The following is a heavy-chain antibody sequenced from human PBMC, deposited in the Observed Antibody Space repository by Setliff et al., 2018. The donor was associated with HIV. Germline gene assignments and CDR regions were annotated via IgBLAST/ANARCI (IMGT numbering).Heavy chain of an antibody. J-gene: IGHJ3*02. CDR1: GYTFTSYG. Sequence: ASVTVSCKASGYTFTSYGISWVRQAPGQGLEWMGWISAYNGNTNYAQKLQGRVTMTTDTSTSTAYMELRSLRSDDTAVYYCSITTRRNDAFDIWGQGTMVTVS. V-gene: IGHV1-18*01. CDR2: ISAYNGNT. CDR3: SITTRRNDAFDI. D-gene: IGHD1-1*01.